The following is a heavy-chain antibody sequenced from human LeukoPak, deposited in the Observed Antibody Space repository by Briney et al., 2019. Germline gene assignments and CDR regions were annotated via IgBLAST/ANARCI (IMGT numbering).Heavy chain of an antibody. D-gene: IGHD1-7*01. CDR1: GGSISSYY. V-gene: IGHV4-4*07. Sequence: SETLSLTCTVSGGSISSYYWSWIRQPAGKGLEWIGRIYTSGSTNYNPSLKCRVTMSVDTSKNQFSLKLSSVTAADTAVYYCAQTNWNYGADWLDPWGQGTLVTVSS. CDR3: AQTNWNYGADWLDP. CDR2: IYTSGST. J-gene: IGHJ5*02.